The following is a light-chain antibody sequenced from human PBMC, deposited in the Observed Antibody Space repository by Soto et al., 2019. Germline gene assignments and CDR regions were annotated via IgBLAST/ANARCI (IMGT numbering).Light chain of an antibody. CDR1: STDVGGYNY. CDR2: EVN. Sequence: QSALTQPPSASGSPGQSVTISCTGVSTDVGGYNYVSWYQQHPDKAPKLMIYEVNKRPSGVPERFSGSKSGNTASLTVSGLQAEDEADYYCSSYAGSNNVIFGGGTKLTVL. V-gene: IGLV2-8*01. J-gene: IGLJ2*01. CDR3: SSYAGSNNVI.